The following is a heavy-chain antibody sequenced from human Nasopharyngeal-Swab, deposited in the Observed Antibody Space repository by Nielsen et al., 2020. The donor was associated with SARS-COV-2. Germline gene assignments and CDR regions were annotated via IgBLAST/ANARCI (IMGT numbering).Heavy chain of an antibody. J-gene: IGHJ4*02. CDR1: GYSFTSYW. CDR3: ARGWYSGTDY. Sequence: GESLKISCKGSGYSFTSYWIAWVRQMPGKGLEWMGLIYPSDSETRYSPSFEGQVTISADKSISTAYLQWSSLKASDTAMYYCARGWYSGTDYWGQGTLVTVSS. V-gene: IGHV5-51*01. D-gene: IGHD6-19*01. CDR2: IYPSDSET.